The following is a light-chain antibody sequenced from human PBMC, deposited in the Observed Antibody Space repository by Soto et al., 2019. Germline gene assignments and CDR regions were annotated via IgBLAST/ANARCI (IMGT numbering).Light chain of an antibody. CDR3: QQYNDYPLT. CDR1: QSLNSE. V-gene: IGKV1-5*03. CDR2: QAS. Sequence: DIQMTQSPSTLSASVGDRVTLTCRASQSLNSELAWYQQKPGKAPNLLIYQASSLKGGVPSRFTVTGSGTEFTFTISSLQPGDSATYYCQQYNDYPLTFGGGTKVEIK. J-gene: IGKJ4*01.